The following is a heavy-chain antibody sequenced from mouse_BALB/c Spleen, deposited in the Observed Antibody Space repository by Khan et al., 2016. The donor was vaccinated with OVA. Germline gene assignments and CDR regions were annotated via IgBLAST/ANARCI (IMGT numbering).Heavy chain of an antibody. CDR2: INTYTGEP. D-gene: IGHD2-10*01. CDR1: GYTFTNFG. V-gene: IGHV9-3-1*01. Sequence: QVQLKQSGPELKKPGETVKISCKASGYTFTNFGMNWVKQAPGKGLKWMGWINTYTGEPTYADDFKGRFAFSLETSASTAYLQISNLKNEETATYFCARPPYFSYVMVYWGQGTSVTVSS. CDR3: ARPPYFSYVMVY. J-gene: IGHJ4*01.